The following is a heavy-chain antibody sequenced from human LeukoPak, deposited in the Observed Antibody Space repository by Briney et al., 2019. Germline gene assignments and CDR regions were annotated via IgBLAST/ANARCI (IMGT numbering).Heavy chain of an antibody. CDR3: AKDPGLLWFGEYAFDI. CDR1: GFTFSSYG. D-gene: IGHD3-10*01. Sequence: GGSLRLSCAASGFTFSSYGMHWVRQAPGKGLEWVAVISYDGSNKYYADSVKGRFTISRDNSKSTLYLQMNSLRAEDTAVYYCAKDPGLLWFGEYAFDIWGQGTMVTVSS. CDR2: ISYDGSNK. J-gene: IGHJ3*02. V-gene: IGHV3-30*18.